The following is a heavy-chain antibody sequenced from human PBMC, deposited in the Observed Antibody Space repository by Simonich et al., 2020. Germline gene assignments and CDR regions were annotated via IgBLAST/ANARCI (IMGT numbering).Heavy chain of an antibody. Sequence: QVQLVQSGAEVKKPGASVKVSCKVSGYTLTELSMHWRRQAPGKGLEWMGGFDPEDGETSDEQKFQGRVTMTEDTSTDTAYMELSSLRSEDTAVYYCATRNTMGSGSYYYYYYGMDVWGQGTTVTVSS. CDR3: ATRNTMGSGSYYYYYYGMDV. V-gene: IGHV1-24*01. J-gene: IGHJ6*02. CDR2: FDPEDGET. D-gene: IGHD3-10*01. CDR1: GYTLTELS.